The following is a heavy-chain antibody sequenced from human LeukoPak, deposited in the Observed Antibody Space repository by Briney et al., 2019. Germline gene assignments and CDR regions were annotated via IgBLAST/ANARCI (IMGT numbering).Heavy chain of an antibody. Sequence: PGGSLRLSCGASGFILSTYGMYWVRQAPGKGLEWVAFIRHDGSIKNYADSVKGRSTISRDNSKNTLYLQMNSLRAEDAAVYYCAKDSLADIDYWGQGTLVTVSS. J-gene: IGHJ4*02. CDR3: AKDSLADIDY. CDR2: IRHDGSIK. V-gene: IGHV3-30*02. CDR1: GFILSTYG. D-gene: IGHD3-16*01.